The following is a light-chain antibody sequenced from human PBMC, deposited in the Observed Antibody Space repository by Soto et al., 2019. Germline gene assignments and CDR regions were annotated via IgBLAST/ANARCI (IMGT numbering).Light chain of an antibody. CDR2: EVS. V-gene: IGLV2-14*01. CDR3: SSYTSSSTLYV. Sequence: QSALTQPASVSGSPGQSITISCTGTSSDVGGYNYVSWYQQHPGKAPKLTIYEVSNRPSGVSNRFSGSKSGNTASLTISGLQAEDEADYYCSSYTSSSTLYVFGTGTQLTVL. CDR1: SSDVGGYNY. J-gene: IGLJ1*01.